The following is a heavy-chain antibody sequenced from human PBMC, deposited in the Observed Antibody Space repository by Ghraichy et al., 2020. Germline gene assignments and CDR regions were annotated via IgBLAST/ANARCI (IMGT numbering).Heavy chain of an antibody. J-gene: IGHJ4*02. Sequence: ASVKVSCKASGYTFSTYGVSWVRQAPGQGLEWMGWISDNGDTNYAQKFQGRVTVTTDTSTNTAYMELRSLRSDDTAVYYCARDINWVVDNWGQGNLVIVSS. V-gene: IGHV1-18*01. CDR3: ARDINWVVDN. CDR2: ISDNGDT. CDR1: GYTFSTYG. D-gene: IGHD3-16*01.